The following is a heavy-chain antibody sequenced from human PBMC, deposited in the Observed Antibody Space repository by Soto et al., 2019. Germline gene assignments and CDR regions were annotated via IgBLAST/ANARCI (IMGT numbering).Heavy chain of an antibody. J-gene: IGHJ5*02. CDR2: INAGNGNT. CDR3: ARSKPGITAAATYNWFDP. D-gene: IGHD6-13*01. CDR1: GYTFTSYT. Sequence: QVQLVQSGAEVKKPGASVKVSCKASGYTFTSYTMHWVRQAPGQRLEWMGWINAGNGNTRYSQKFQGRVTITRDTSASTAYMELSSLISEDTAVYYCARSKPGITAAATYNWFDPWGQGTLVTVSS. V-gene: IGHV1-3*01.